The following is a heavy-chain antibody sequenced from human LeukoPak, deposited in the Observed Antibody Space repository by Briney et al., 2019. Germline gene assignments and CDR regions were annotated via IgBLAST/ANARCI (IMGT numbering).Heavy chain of an antibody. D-gene: IGHD2-2*02. J-gene: IGHJ4*02. V-gene: IGHV1-46*01. CDR2: INPSGGST. Sequence: ASVKVSCKASGYTFTSYYVHWVRQAPGQGLEWMGIINPSGGSTSYAQKFQGRVTMTRDTSTSTVYMELSSLRSEDTAVYYCARVRAEIVVVPAAIGEFDYWGQGTLVTVSS. CDR1: GYTFTSYY. CDR3: ARVRAEIVVVPAAIGEFDY.